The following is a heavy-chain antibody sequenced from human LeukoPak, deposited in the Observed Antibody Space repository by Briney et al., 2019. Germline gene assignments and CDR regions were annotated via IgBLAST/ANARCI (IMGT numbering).Heavy chain of an antibody. CDR1: GGTFSSYT. D-gene: IGHD2-2*01. Sequence: VKVSCKASGGTFSSYTISWVRQAPGQGLEWMGRIIPILGIANYAQKFQGRVTITADKSTSTAYMELSSLRSEDTAVYYCAREVVVVPAATDYWGQGTLVTVSS. J-gene: IGHJ4*02. CDR3: AREVVVVPAATDY. V-gene: IGHV1-69*04. CDR2: IIPILGIA.